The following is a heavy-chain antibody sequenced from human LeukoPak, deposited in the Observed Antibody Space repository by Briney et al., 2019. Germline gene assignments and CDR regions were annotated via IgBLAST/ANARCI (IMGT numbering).Heavy chain of an antibody. V-gene: IGHV3-23*01. Sequence: PGGSLRLSCAASGFTFSSYAMSWVRQAPGKGLEWVSAISGGGGSTYYADSVKGRFTISRDNSKNTLYLQMNSLRAEDTALYYCSKDLAPVGATHFDYWGQGTLVTVSS. CDR1: GFTFSSYA. CDR2: ISGGGGST. CDR3: SKDLAPVGATHFDY. J-gene: IGHJ4*02. D-gene: IGHD1-26*01.